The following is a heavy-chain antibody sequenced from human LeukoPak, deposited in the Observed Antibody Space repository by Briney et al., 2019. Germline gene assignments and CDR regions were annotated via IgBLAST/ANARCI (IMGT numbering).Heavy chain of an antibody. D-gene: IGHD3-9*01. CDR1: GYTFTSYG. Sequence: AASVKVSCKASGYTFTSYGISWVRQAPGQGLEWMGWISAYNGNTNYAQKLQGRVTMTIDTSTSTAYMELRSLRSDDTAVYYCARDRDYDILTGYSPDAFDIWGQGTMVTVSS. V-gene: IGHV1-18*01. J-gene: IGHJ3*02. CDR2: ISAYNGNT. CDR3: ARDRDYDILTGYSPDAFDI.